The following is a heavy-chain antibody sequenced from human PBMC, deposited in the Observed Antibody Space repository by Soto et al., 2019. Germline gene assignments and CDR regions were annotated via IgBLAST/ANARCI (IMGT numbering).Heavy chain of an antibody. D-gene: IGHD3-22*01. Sequence: GESLKISCKGSGYSFAGYWITWVRQKPGKVLEWMGRIDPSDSQTYYSPSFRGHVTISVTKSITTVFLQWSSLRASDTAMYYCARQIYDSDTGPNFQYYFDSWVQGXPVTVYS. CDR2: IDPSDSQT. J-gene: IGHJ4*02. V-gene: IGHV5-10-1*01. CDR3: ARQIYDSDTGPNFQYYFDS. CDR1: GYSFAGYW.